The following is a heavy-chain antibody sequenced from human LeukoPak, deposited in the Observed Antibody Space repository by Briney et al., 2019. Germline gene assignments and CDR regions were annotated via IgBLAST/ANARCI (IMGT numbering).Heavy chain of an antibody. V-gene: IGHV3-23*01. CDR2: ISGSGRTP. D-gene: IGHD3-22*01. CDR3: VRLDRSGYMDY. J-gene: IGHJ4*02. CDR1: AFTFSSYT. Sequence: TGGSLRLSCAASAFTFSSYTMSWVRQTPEKGLEWVSSISGSGRTPYYADSVKGRFTISRDNSKTTLYLQINSLRAEDTAVYYCVRLDRSGYMDYWGQGILLTVSS.